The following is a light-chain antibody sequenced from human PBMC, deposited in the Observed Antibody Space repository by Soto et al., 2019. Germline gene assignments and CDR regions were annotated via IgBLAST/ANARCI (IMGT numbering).Light chain of an antibody. CDR2: NAS. CDR1: QSVSSY. V-gene: IGKV3-11*01. Sequence: EIVLTQSPATLSLSPGERATLSCRASQSVSSYLAWYQQKPGQAPRLLIYNASTRATGIPARFSGSGFGTDFTLTISSLEPEDLAVYYCQQRSNWACTFGQGTKVDI. CDR3: QQRSNWACT. J-gene: IGKJ1*01.